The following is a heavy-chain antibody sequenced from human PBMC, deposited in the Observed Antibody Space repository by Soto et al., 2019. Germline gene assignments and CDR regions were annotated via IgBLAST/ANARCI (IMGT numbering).Heavy chain of an antibody. V-gene: IGHV4-31*03. Sequence: QVQLQESGPGLVKPSQTLSLTCTVSGGSISSGGYYWSWIRQHPGKGLEWIGYIYYSGSTYYNPSLKRRVTISVDTSKNQFSLKLSSVTAADTAVYYCAREENDYGAYFDGWFDPWGQGTLVTVSS. J-gene: IGHJ5*02. D-gene: IGHD4-17*01. CDR3: AREENDYGAYFDGWFDP. CDR2: IYYSGST. CDR1: GGSISSGGYY.